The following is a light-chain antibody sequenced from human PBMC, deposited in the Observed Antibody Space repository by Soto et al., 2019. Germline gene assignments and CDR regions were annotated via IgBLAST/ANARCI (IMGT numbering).Light chain of an antibody. Sequence: EIVLTQSPGTLSLSPGERATLSCRASQSVSSSYLAWYQQKPGQAPRLLIYGASSRATGIPDRFSGSGSGTDFTLTISRLEPKDFAVYYCQQYDSSPTFGQGTKVEIK. J-gene: IGKJ1*01. CDR1: QSVSSSY. CDR2: GAS. CDR3: QQYDSSPT. V-gene: IGKV3-20*01.